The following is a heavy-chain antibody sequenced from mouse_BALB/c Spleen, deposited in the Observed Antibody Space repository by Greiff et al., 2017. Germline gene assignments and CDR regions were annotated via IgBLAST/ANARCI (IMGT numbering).Heavy chain of an antibody. D-gene: IGHD1-1*01. Sequence: QVQLQQSGAELAKPGASVKMSCKASGYTFTSYWMHWVKQRPGQGLEWFGYINPSTGYTEYNQKFKDKATLTADKSSSTAYMQLSSLTSEDSAVYYCARGATVVARYFDVWGAGTTVTVSS. V-gene: IGHV1-7*01. CDR3: ARGATVVARYFDV. CDR1: GYTFTSYW. J-gene: IGHJ1*01. CDR2: INPSTGYT.